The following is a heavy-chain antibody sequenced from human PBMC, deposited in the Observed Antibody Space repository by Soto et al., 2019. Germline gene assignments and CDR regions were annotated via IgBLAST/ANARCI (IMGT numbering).Heavy chain of an antibody. Sequence: GGSLRLSCAASGFTFNHYTMSWVRQVPGKGLEWVSSISSSSSHIYYADSVKGRFTISRDNAKNSLYLQMNSLRAEDTAVYYCARDARPKAFDIWGQGTMVTVSS. CDR3: ARDARPKAFDI. J-gene: IGHJ3*02. CDR1: GFTFNHYT. V-gene: IGHV3-21*01. CDR2: ISSSSSHI.